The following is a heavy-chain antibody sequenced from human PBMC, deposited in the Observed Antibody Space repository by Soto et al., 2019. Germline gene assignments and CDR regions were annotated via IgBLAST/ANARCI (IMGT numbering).Heavy chain of an antibody. V-gene: IGHV5-51*01. J-gene: IGHJ1*01. Sequence: VQLVQSGAEVKKPGESLKISRKASGYSFTTYWVAWVRQMPGKGLEWMGIIHPGDSDTRYSPSFEGQVTISADKSNNTAYLQWSSLKASDTAMYYCARQELQRLAWAALHWGQGTLVAVSS. CDR3: ARQELQRLAWAALH. CDR2: IHPGDSDT. CDR1: GYSFTTYW. D-gene: IGHD6-25*01.